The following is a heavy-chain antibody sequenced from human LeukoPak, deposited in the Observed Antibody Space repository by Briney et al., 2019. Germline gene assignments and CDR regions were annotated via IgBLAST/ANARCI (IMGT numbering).Heavy chain of an antibody. CDR3: ARPGYSSGFTYAFDI. V-gene: IGHV4-39*01. CDR2: IYYSGST. Sequence: SETLSLTCTVSGGSISSSSYYWGWIHQPPGKGLEWIGSIYYSGSTYYNPSLKSRVTISVDTSKNQFSLKLSSVTAADTAVYYCARPGYSSGFTYAFDIWGQGTMVTVSS. D-gene: IGHD6-19*01. J-gene: IGHJ3*02. CDR1: GGSISSSSYY.